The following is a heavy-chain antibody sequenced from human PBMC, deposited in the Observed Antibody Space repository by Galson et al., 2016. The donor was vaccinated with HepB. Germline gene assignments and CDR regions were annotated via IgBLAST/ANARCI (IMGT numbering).Heavy chain of an antibody. CDR3: AKYIDRSGWAEFDT. CDR2: ISGTGGDT. Sequence: SLRLSCAASGFTFSTFAMSWVRQAPGRGLDWVSTISGTGGDTYYADSLEGRVVISRDNSKNTLYLQLTNLRPDDTAVYYCAKYIDRSGWAEFDTWGQGTLVTVSS. D-gene: IGHD3-22*01. CDR1: GFTFSTFA. V-gene: IGHV3-23*01. J-gene: IGHJ4*02.